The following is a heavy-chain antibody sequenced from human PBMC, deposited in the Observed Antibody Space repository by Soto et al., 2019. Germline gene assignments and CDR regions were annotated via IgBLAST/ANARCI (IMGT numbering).Heavy chain of an antibody. CDR2: ISGSGNSI. CDR1: GFTFSDYY. Sequence: QVLLVESGGGLVKPGGSLRLSCAASGFTFSDYYMSWIRQAPGMGLEWVSYISGSGNSIYYADSVKGRFTSSRDNAKNSLYLQMNSLRVEDTAVYYCATLSTQFDRWGQGNLVTVSS. D-gene: IGHD1-1*01. CDR3: ATLSTQFDR. J-gene: IGHJ5*02. V-gene: IGHV3-11*01.